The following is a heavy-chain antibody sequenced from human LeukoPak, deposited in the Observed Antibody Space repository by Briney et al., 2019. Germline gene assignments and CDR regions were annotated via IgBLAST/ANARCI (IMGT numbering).Heavy chain of an antibody. Sequence: GASVKVSCKASGYTFTSYGISWVRQAPGQGLEWMGWISAYNGNTNYAQKLQGRVTMTTDTSTSTAYMELRSLRSDDTAVYYCARGGIGKELVTWHAFDIWGQGTMVTVSS. CDR3: ARGGIGKELVTWHAFDI. D-gene: IGHD1-26*01. CDR2: ISAYNGNT. V-gene: IGHV1-18*01. J-gene: IGHJ3*02. CDR1: GYTFTSYG.